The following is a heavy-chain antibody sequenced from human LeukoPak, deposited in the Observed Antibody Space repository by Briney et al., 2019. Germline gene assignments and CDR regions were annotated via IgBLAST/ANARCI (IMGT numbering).Heavy chain of an antibody. D-gene: IGHD5-24*01. CDR2: ISSSGDTI. J-gene: IGHJ4*02. CDR3: ASPSGDGYSFRYFDH. CDR1: GFTFSTYS. V-gene: IGHV3-48*02. Sequence: PGGSLRLSCAASGFTFSTYSMNWVRQAPGKGLEWVSYISSSGDTIYYADSVKGRFTISRDNAKNSLYLQVSSLRDGDTAVYYCASPSGDGYSFRYFDHWGQGALLTVPS.